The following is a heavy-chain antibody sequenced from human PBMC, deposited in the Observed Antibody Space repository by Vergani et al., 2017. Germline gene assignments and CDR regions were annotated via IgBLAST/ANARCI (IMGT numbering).Heavy chain of an antibody. J-gene: IGHJ4*02. D-gene: IGHD3-10*01. CDR3: ANPRGRG. CDR2: IRGSGGST. V-gene: IGHV3-23*01. CDR1: GFTFRSYA. Sequence: EVQLLESGGGLVQPGGSLRLSCAASGFTFRSYAMSWFRQAPGKGLEWVSAIRGSGGSTYYADSVKGRFTISRDNSKNTLYLQMNSLRAEDTAVYYCANPRGRGWGQGTLVTVSS.